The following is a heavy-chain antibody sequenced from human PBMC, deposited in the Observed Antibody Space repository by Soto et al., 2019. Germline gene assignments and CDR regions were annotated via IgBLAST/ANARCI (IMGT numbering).Heavy chain of an antibody. CDR2: ISGSGGST. CDR1: GFTFSSYA. CDR3: AKGVDSWYLAMDV. J-gene: IGHJ6*02. D-gene: IGHD6-13*01. Sequence: GGSLRLSCAASGFTFSSYAMSWVRQAPGKGLEWVSAISGSGGSTYYADSVKGRFTIFRDNSKNTLYLQMNSLRAEDTAVYYCAKGVDSWYLAMDVWGQGTTVTVSS. V-gene: IGHV3-23*01.